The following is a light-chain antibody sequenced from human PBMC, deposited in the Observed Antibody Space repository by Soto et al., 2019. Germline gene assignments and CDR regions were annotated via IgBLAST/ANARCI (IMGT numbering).Light chain of an antibody. CDR3: HRYGNSPPLT. CDR2: GAS. V-gene: IGKV3-20*01. J-gene: IGKJ4*01. CDR1: QSMSSTS. Sequence: VLTQSPGTLSLSPGERATLSCRASQSMSSTSLAWYQHQPGQAPRLLVYGASVRASGIPDRFSGGGSGTDFTLTISRLEPEDFAVYYCHRYGNSPPLTFGGGTKVEIK.